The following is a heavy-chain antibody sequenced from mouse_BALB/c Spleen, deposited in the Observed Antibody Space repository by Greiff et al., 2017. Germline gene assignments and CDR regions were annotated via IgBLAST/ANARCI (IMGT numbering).Heavy chain of an antibody. CDR3: ARRGGSSHWYFDV. CDR1: GFTFSSYG. V-gene: IGHV5-6*03. Sequence: EVMLVESGGGLVKPGGSLKLSCAASGFTFSSYGMSWVRQTPDKRLEWVATISSGGSYTYYPDSVKGRFTISRDNAKNTLYLQMSSLKSEDTAMYYCARRGGSSHWYFDVWGAGTTVTVSS. CDR2: ISSGGSYT. J-gene: IGHJ1*01. D-gene: IGHD1-1*01.